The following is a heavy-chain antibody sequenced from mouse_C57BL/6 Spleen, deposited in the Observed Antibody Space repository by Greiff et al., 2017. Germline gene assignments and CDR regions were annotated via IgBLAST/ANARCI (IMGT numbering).Heavy chain of an antibody. D-gene: IGHD3-2*02. J-gene: IGHJ2*01. CDR3: ARLDSSGYGDY. CDR2: IYPGGGYT. Sequence: QVQLQQSGAELVRPGTSVKMSCTASGYTFTNYWIGWARQRPGHGLEWIGDIYPGGGYTNYNEKVKGKATLTADKSSSTAYLQFSSLTSEDSAIYYCARLDSSGYGDYWGQGTTLTVSS. CDR1: GYTFTNYW. V-gene: IGHV1-63*01.